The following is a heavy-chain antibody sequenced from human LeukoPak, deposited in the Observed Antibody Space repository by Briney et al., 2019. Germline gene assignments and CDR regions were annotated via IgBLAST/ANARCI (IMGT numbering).Heavy chain of an antibody. CDR3: ARGRGIYSNYLDY. Sequence: AGGSLRLSCAASGFTFDDYGMSWVRQAPGKGLEWVANIKQDGSEKYYVDSVKGRFTISRDNAKNSLYLQMNSLRAEDTAVYYCARGRGIYSNYLDYWGQGTLVTVSS. V-gene: IGHV3-7*01. J-gene: IGHJ4*02. D-gene: IGHD4-11*01. CDR2: IKQDGSEK. CDR1: GFTFDDYG.